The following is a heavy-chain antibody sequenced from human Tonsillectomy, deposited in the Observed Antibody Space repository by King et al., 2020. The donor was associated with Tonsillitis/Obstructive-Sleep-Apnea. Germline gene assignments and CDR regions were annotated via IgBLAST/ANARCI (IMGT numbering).Heavy chain of an antibody. CDR3: ASTYWSSTSCYIPPCFAP. V-gene: IGHV4-59*08. CDR2: IYYSGST. CDR1: GGSISSYY. J-gene: IGHJ5*02. D-gene: IGHD2-2*02. Sequence: QLQESGPGLVKPSETLSLTCTVSGGSISSYYWSWIRQPPGKGLEWIGYIYYSGSTNYNPSLKSRVTISVDTSKNQFSLKLSSVTAADTAVYYCASTYWSSTSCYIPPCFAPGGQGPLAPFS.